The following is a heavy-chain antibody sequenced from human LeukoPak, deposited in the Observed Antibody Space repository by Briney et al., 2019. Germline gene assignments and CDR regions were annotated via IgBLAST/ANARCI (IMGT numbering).Heavy chain of an antibody. D-gene: IGHD6-6*01. J-gene: IGHJ4*02. CDR2: IYHSGST. Sequence: SETPSLTCTVSGYSISSGYYWGWIRQPPGKGLEWIGSIYHSGSTYYNPSLKSRVTISVDTSKNQFSLKLSSVTAADTAVYYCARDRIAARRRSFDYWGQGTLVTVSS. CDR1: GYSISSGYY. V-gene: IGHV4-38-2*02. CDR3: ARDRIAARRRSFDY.